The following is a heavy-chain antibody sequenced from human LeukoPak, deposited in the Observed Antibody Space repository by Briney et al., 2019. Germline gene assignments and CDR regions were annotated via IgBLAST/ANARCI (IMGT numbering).Heavy chain of an antibody. CDR2: INHSGST. D-gene: IGHD2-2*01. CDR3: ARWVPAAMVDDAFDI. CDR1: GGSFSGYY. V-gene: IGHV4-34*01. Sequence: ASETLSLTCAAYGGSFSGYYWSWIRQPPGKGLEWIGEINHSGSTNYNPSLKSRVTISVDTSKNQFSLKLSSVTAADTAVYYCARWVPAAMVDDAFDIWGQGTMVTVSS. J-gene: IGHJ3*02.